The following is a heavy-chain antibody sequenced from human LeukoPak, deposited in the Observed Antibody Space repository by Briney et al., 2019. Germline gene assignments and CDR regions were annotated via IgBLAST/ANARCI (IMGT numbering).Heavy chain of an antibody. CDR1: GITFSNSA. CDR2: ITKSGDQT. Sequence: GGSLRLSCVPSGITFSNSALSWVRQAPGKGLEWVSTITKSGDQTHYADSVRGLFTISRDIFKNTLYLQMNSLRAEDTAVYHCVKSAGKDCYRDVFDIWGQGTVVTVSS. CDR3: VKSAGKDCYRDVFDI. J-gene: IGHJ3*02. V-gene: IGHV3-23*01. D-gene: IGHD5-24*01.